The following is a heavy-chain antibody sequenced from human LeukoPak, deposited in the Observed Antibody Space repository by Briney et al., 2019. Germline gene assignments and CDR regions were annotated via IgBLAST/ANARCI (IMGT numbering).Heavy chain of an antibody. D-gene: IGHD1-26*01. CDR2: ISYSGRA. V-gene: IGHV4-59*01. CDR1: GDSITDYY. Sequence: SETLSLTCTVSGDSITDYYWSWIRQPPGKGLEWIGYISYSGRATYNPSVKSRVTISLATSRTQFSLSLTSVTAADTAVYYCARVSAGGGSEWVDNWGQGTLVTVSS. CDR3: ARVSAGGGSEWVDN. J-gene: IGHJ5*02.